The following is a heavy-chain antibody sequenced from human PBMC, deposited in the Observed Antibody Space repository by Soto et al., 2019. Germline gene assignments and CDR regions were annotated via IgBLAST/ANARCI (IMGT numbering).Heavy chain of an antibody. J-gene: IGHJ3*02. Sequence: ASETLSLTCTVSGGSISSGDYYWSWIRQPPGKGLEWIGYIYYSGSTYYNPSLKSRVTISVDTSKNQFSLKLSSVTAADTAVYYCARGIVVIITGAVRAFDIWGQGTMVTVSS. D-gene: IGHD3-22*01. CDR2: IYYSGST. CDR1: GGSISSGDYY. CDR3: ARGIVVIITGAVRAFDI. V-gene: IGHV4-30-4*01.